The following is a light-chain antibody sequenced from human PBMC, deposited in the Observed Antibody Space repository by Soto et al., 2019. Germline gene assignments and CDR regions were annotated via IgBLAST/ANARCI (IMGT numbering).Light chain of an antibody. CDR2: TAG. CDR3: SAWDNSLNGYV. V-gene: IGLV1-44*01. Sequence: QSVLTQPLSASASPGQRVTISCSGGSSNIGSNTVAWYQHLPGTAPPRLIFTAGQRPSGVPGRFSGSKSGTSASLAISGLQSEDEGDSCCSAWDNSLNGYVFGPGTTVTVL. J-gene: IGLJ1*01. CDR1: SSNIGSNT.